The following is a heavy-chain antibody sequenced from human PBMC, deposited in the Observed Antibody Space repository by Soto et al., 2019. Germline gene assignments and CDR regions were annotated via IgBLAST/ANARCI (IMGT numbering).Heavy chain of an antibody. Sequence: PSETLSLTCTVSGGSISSYYRSWIRQPAGKGLEWIGRIYTSVSTNYNPSLKRRVTMSVDTSKNQFSLKLSSVTAADTAVYYCARDTPYGSRSYYHYYYYYGMDVWGQGTRVTVSS. CDR2: IYTSVST. J-gene: IGHJ6*02. D-gene: IGHD3-10*01. CDR1: GGSISSYY. V-gene: IGHV4-4*07. CDR3: ARDTPYGSRSYYHYYYYYGMDV.